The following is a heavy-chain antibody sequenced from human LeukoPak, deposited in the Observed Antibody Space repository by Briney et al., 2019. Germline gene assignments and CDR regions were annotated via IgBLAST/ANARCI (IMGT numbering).Heavy chain of an antibody. CDR2: IHYSGNT. J-gene: IGHJ4*02. D-gene: IGHD3-3*01. V-gene: IGHV4-39*01. Sequence: SETLSLTCTVSGVSTSSSNCYWGWIRQPPGKGLEWIGGIHYSGNTYYNPSLKSRVTISVDTSKNQFSLKLSSVTAADTAVYYCARLGAGPTYYDFWSGYSSFYLDYWGQGTLVTVSS. CDR1: GVSTSSSNCY. CDR3: ARLGAGPTYYDFWSGYSSFYLDY.